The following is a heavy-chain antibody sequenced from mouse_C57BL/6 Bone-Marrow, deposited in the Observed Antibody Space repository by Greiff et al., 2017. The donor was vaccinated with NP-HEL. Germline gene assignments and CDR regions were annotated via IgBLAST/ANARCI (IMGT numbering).Heavy chain of an antibody. V-gene: IGHV5-4*01. J-gene: IGHJ2*01. Sequence: EVQLVESGGGLVKPGGSLQLSCAASGFTFSSYAMSWARQTPEKRLEWVATISDGGRYTYYPDNVKGRFTISRANAKNNLYLQMSHLKSEDTAMYYCARDDGYYWGQGTTLTVSS. CDR2: ISDGGRYT. CDR1: GFTFSSYA. CDR3: ARDDGYY. D-gene: IGHD2-3*01.